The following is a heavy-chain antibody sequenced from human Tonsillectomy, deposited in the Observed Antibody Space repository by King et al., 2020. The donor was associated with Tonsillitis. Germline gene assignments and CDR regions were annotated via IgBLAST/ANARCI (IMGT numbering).Heavy chain of an antibody. D-gene: IGHD6-19*01. CDR1: GFTVSSNY. CDR2: IYSGGST. Sequence: VQLVESGGGLVQPGGSLRLSCAASGFTVSSNYMNWVRQAPGKGLEWVSVIYSGGSTYYADSVKGRFTISRDNSKNTLYLQMNSLRAEDTAVYYCARDRIAVAGTLDYWGQGTLVTVSS. J-gene: IGHJ4*02. V-gene: IGHV3-66*01. CDR3: ARDRIAVAGTLDY.